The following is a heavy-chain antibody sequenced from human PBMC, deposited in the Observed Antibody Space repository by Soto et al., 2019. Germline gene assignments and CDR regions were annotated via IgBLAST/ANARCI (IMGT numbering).Heavy chain of an antibody. V-gene: IGHV1-69*13. J-gene: IGHJ4*02. CDR2: IIPIFGTA. CDR1: GGTFSSYA. D-gene: IGHD3-22*01. Sequence: SVKVSCKASGGTFSSYAISWVRQAPGQGLEWMGGIIPIFGTANYAQKFQGRVTITADESTSTAYMELSSLRSEDTAVYYCARGGYYYDSSGYYHTALSFDYWGQGTLGTVSS. CDR3: ARGGYYYDSSGYYHTALSFDY.